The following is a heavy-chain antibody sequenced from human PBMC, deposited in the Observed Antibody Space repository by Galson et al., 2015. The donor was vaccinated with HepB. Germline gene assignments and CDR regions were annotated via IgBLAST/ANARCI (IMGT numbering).Heavy chain of an antibody. J-gene: IGHJ4*02. Sequence: QSGAEAKKPGESLKISCKGSGYSFTSYWISWGRQMPGKGLEWMGRIDPSDSYTNYSPSFQGHVTISADKSISSAYLQWSSLKASDTAMYYCAREVGPTGTTFSDYWGQGTLVTVSS. V-gene: IGHV5-10-1*01. CDR3: AREVGPTGTTFSDY. CDR1: GYSFTSYW. D-gene: IGHD1-7*01. CDR2: IDPSDSYT.